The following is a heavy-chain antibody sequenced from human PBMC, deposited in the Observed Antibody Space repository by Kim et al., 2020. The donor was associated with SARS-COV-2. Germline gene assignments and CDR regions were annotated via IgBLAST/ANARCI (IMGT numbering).Heavy chain of an antibody. D-gene: IGHD6-6*01. CDR1: GGTFSSYA. J-gene: IGHJ5*02. Sequence: SVKVSCKASGGTFSSYAISWVRQAPGQGLEWMGGIIPIFGTANYAQKFQGRVTITADESTSTAYMELSSLRSEDTAVYYCARSRQLEGSNWFDPWGQGTLVTVSS. CDR3: ARSRQLEGSNWFDP. V-gene: IGHV1-69*13. CDR2: IIPIFGTA.